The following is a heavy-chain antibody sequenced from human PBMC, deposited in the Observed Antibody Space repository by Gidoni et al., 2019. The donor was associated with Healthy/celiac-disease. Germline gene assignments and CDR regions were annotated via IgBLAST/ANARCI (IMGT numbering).Heavy chain of an antibody. V-gene: IGHV4-34*01. J-gene: IGHJ3*02. CDR3: ARGRGRYCSSTSCSRVAFDI. CDR2: INHSGST. CDR1: SGSFRGYY. Sequence: QVQLQQWGAGLLKTSETLYLTCAVYSGSFRGYYCSWIRQPAGKGLEWIGEINHSGSTNYNPYLQSRVDISVDTSKNQCSLKLCSVTAADPAVYYCARGRGRYCSSTSCSRVAFDIWGQGTMVTVSS. D-gene: IGHD2-2*01.